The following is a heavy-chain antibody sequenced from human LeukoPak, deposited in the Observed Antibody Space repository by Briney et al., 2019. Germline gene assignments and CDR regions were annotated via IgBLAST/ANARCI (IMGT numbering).Heavy chain of an antibody. CDR2: IKQDGSEK. Sequence: GGSLRLSCAASGFTFSSYWMSWVRQAPGKGLEWVANIKQDGSEKYYVDSVKGRFTISRDNAKNSLYLQMNSLRAEDTAVYYCARLLNSGSYPHYFDYWGQGTLVTVSS. D-gene: IGHD3-10*01. J-gene: IGHJ4*02. CDR3: ARLLNSGSYPHYFDY. V-gene: IGHV3-7*01. CDR1: GFTFSSYW.